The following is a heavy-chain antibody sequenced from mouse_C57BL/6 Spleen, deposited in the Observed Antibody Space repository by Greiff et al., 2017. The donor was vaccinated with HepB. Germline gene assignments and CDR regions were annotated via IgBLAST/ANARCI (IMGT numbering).Heavy chain of an antibody. CDR1: GFTFSSYA. D-gene: IGHD3-2*02. CDR3: TREASSGFAY. J-gene: IGHJ3*01. V-gene: IGHV5-9-1*02. CDR2: ISSGGDYI. Sequence: EVMLVESGEGLVKPGGSLKLSCAASGFTFSSYAMSWVRQTPEKRLEWVAYISSGGDYIYYADTVKGRFTISRDNARNTLYLQMSSLKSEDTAMYYCTREASSGFAYWGQGTLVTVSA.